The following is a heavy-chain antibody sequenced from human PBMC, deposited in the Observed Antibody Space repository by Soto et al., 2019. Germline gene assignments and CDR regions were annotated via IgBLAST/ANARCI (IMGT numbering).Heavy chain of an antibody. J-gene: IGHJ4*02. CDR3: ARVDMEWLLWPFDY. CDR2: ISAYNGNT. D-gene: IGHD3-3*01. Sequence: ASVKVSCKASGYTFTSYGISWVRKAPGQGLEWMGWISAYNGNTNYAQKLQGRVTMTTDTSTSTAYMERRSLRSDDTAVYYCARVDMEWLLWPFDYWGQGTLVTVSS. CDR1: GYTFTSYG. V-gene: IGHV1-18*01.